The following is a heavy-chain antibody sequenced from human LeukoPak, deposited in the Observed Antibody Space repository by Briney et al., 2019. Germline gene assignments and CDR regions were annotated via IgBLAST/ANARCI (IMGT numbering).Heavy chain of an antibody. CDR1: GYTFTSYA. J-gene: IGHJ5*02. CDR2: INTNTGNP. V-gene: IGHV7-4-1*02. D-gene: IGHD6-13*01. CDR3: AREDSGSWYTLHGWFDP. Sequence: ASVKVSCKASGYTFTSYAMNWVRQAPGQGLEWMGWINTNTGNPTYAQGFTGRFVFSLDTSVSTAYLQISSLKAEDTAVYYCAREDSGSWYTLHGWFDPWGQGTLVTVSS.